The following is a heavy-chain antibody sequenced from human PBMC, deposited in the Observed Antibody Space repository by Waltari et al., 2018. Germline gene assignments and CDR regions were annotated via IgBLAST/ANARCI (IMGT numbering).Heavy chain of an antibody. J-gene: IGHJ4*01. D-gene: IGHD2-21*01. CDR2: MHYSGST. Sequence: QVQLHQWGAGQLKPSETLSLTCAVSGESFLGYFWSWIRQSPGKGLEWLGAMHYSGSTNYNPTRASRLSLSVDTTKKQFSLRLTSVTAADAALYLCARFGEVPPNYFFDYWGQGTLVTVSS. V-gene: IGHV4-34*01. CDR3: ARFGEVPPNYFFDY. CDR1: GESFLGYF.